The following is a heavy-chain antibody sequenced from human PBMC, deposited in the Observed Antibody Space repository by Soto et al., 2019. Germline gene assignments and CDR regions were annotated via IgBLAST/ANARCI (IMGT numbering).Heavy chain of an antibody. CDR3: ARGPMQFAFFDY. Sequence: PGGSLRLSCAASGFTYSTYTMHWVRQAPGKGLEWVAVISYDGNNKFYADSVKGRFTISRDNAKHTVYLQVNSLRAEDTAVYYCARGPMQFAFFDYSGQGTLVTVSS. D-gene: IGHD3-10*01. CDR2: ISYDGNNK. J-gene: IGHJ4*02. V-gene: IGHV3-30-3*01. CDR1: GFTYSTYT.